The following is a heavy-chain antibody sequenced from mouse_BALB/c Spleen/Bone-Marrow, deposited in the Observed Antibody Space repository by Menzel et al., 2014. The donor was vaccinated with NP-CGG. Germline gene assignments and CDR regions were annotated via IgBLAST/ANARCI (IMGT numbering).Heavy chain of an antibody. D-gene: IGHD1-2*01. CDR2: IYPGTGST. V-gene: IGHV1S132*01. Sequence: VQLQQSGAELVGPGASVKLSCKTSGYIFTSYWIHWVKQRSGQGLEWIARIYPGTGSTYYNEKFKGKATLTADKSSSTANMQLSSLKSEDSAVYFCVRFAITTAHFDYWGKGTTLTVSS. CDR1: GYIFTSYW. CDR3: VRFAITTAHFDY. J-gene: IGHJ2*01.